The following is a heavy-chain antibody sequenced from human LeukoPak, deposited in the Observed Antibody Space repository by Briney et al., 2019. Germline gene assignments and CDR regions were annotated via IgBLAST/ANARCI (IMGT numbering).Heavy chain of an antibody. CDR1: DDSMISYH. CDR2: IYSTGST. Sequence: SETLSLTCSVSDDSMISYHWSWIRQSAGKGLEWIGRIYSTGSTDYNPSLMGRVTMSVDTAKKQFSLKFYCARAERTVNVFDIWGQGTKVTVSS. D-gene: IGHD1-1*01. J-gene: IGHJ3*02. CDR3: I. V-gene: IGHV4-4*07.